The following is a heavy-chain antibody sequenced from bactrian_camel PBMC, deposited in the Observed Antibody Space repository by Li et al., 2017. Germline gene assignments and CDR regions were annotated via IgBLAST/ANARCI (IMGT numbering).Heavy chain of an antibody. CDR3: AADRQLIPGGSCSVSDERMYHY. CDR2: IGSDGSS. Sequence: HVQLVESGGGSVQAGGSLRLSCAASGYAYSPTYCMAWFRQAPGKEREGVAAIGSDGSSSYADSVKGRFTISKDSAKNTLYLQMNSLKPEDTAMYYCAADRQLIPGGSCSVSDERMYHYWGRGTQVTVS. J-gene: IGHJ4*01. CDR1: GYAYSPTYC. V-gene: IGHV3S26*01. D-gene: IGHD1*01.